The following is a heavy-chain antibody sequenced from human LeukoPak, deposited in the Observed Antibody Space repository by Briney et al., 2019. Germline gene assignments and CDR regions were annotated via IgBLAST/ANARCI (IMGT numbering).Heavy chain of an antibody. Sequence: PSETLSLTCTVSGGSISGSSDYWGWTRQPSGKGLEWIGSSHYTGSTYYNPSLKSRVTISVDTSKNQVYLKVNSVTAVDTAVYYCASGTVAGIGPWGQGTLVTVSS. CDR3: ASGTVAGIGP. J-gene: IGHJ5*02. V-gene: IGHV4-39*01. CDR2: SHYTGST. D-gene: IGHD6-19*01. CDR1: GGSISGSSDY.